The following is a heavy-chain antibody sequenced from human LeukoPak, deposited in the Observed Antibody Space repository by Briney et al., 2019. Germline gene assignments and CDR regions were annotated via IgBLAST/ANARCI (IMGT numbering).Heavy chain of an antibody. CDR2: ISSSGSGGNT. J-gene: IGHJ4*02. CDR1: GVTLSSYA. D-gene: IGHD3-10*01. V-gene: IGHV3-23*01. CDR3: AKVRGPYYFDY. Sequence: PGGSLRLSCAASGVTLSSYAMSWARQAPGKGLEWVSGISSSGSGGNTYYADSVKGRFTISRDSSKNTLFLHMNTLRAEDTAIYYCAKVRGPYYFDYWGQGTLVTVSS.